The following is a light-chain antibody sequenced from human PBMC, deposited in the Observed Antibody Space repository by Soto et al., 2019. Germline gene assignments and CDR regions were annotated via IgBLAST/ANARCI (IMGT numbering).Light chain of an antibody. CDR1: QSLVYSDRSTY. CDR3: MQGAHWPLT. CDR2: KVS. V-gene: IGKV2-30*01. Sequence: DVVMTQSPLYLPVTLGQPASISCRSSQSLVYSDRSTYLNWFQQRPGQSPRRLIYKVSNRDSGVPDRFSGSGPGTDFTLIINRVEAEDVGVYYCMQGAHWPLTFGQGTKLEIK. J-gene: IGKJ2*01.